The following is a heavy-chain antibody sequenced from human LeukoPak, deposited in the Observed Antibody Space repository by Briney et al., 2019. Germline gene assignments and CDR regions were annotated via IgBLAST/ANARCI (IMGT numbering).Heavy chain of an antibody. J-gene: IGHJ3*01. D-gene: IGHD3-3*02. CDR1: GATITSGGFY. CDR3: ARDSTPFPFDF. Sequence: SETLSLTCTVSGATITSGGFYWSWIRQPPGKGLEWIGYIHHSGRTSYNPSLESRVTISVDMSKNQVFLTVNSMTAADTAVYYCARDSTPFPFDFWGQGTLVIVSS. CDR2: IHHSGRT. V-gene: IGHV4-30-2*01.